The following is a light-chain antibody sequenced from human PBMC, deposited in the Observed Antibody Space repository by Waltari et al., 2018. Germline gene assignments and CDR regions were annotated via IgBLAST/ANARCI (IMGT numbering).Light chain of an antibody. Sequence: DIQLNQSPSFLSASVGDRVTITCRASQGISSYLAWYQQRPGTAPNLLISAASTLQSGVPSRFSGSGSGTEFTLTISSLQPEDFATYYCQQLNIYPHTFGQGTKLEI. V-gene: IGKV1-9*01. CDR2: AAS. CDR3: QQLNIYPHT. CDR1: QGISSY. J-gene: IGKJ2*01.